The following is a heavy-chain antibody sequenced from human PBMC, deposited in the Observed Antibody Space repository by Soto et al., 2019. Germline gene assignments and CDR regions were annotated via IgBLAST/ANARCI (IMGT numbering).Heavy chain of an antibody. CDR2: MSWNPISI. CDR1: GFAFDDYA. J-gene: IGHJ4*02. CDR3: VNGQIRGNSGWGIEFDY. V-gene: IGHV3-9*01. D-gene: IGHD6-19*01. Sequence: EVQLVESGGGLVQPGRSLRLSCAASGFAFDDYAMHWVRQTPGKGLEWVSGMSWNPISIGYAGSVKGRFTISRDNAKKSLYLQMGSLRIEDTAFYYCVNGQIRGNSGWGIEFDYWGQGVLVTVSS.